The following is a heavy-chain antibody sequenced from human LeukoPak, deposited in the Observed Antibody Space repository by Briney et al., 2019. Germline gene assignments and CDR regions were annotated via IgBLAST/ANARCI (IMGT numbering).Heavy chain of an antibody. Sequence: GASVKVSRKASGYTFTSYGISWVRQAPGQGLEWMGWISAYNGNTNYAQKLQGRVTMTTDTSTSTAYMELRSLRSDDTAVYYCARDRGVVVPAASDYWGQGTLVTVSS. J-gene: IGHJ4*02. CDR3: ARDRGVVVPAASDY. CDR2: ISAYNGNT. CDR1: GYTFTSYG. V-gene: IGHV1-18*01. D-gene: IGHD2-2*01.